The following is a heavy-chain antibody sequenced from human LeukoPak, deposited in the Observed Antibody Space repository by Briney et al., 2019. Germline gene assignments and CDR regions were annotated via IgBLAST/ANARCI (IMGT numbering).Heavy chain of an antibody. V-gene: IGHV3-21*01. Sequence: KSGGSLRLSCAASGFTFSSYSMNWVRQAPGKGLEWVSSISSSSSYIYYADSVKGRFTISRDNAKNSLYLQMNSLRAEDTAVYYCARDRYFDYYYYGMDVWGQGTTVTVSS. J-gene: IGHJ6*02. D-gene: IGHD3-16*02. CDR3: ARDRYFDYYYYGMDV. CDR1: GFTFSSYS. CDR2: ISSSSSYI.